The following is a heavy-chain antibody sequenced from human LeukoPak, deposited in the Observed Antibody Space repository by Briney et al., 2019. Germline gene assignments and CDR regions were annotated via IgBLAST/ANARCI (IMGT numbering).Heavy chain of an antibody. CDR3: ARDEGPKLRYQPDY. CDR1: GFTFSSYS. V-gene: IGHV3-21*01. J-gene: IGHJ4*02. D-gene: IGHD3-9*01. CDR2: ISSSSYI. Sequence: PGGSLRLSCAASGFTFSSYSMNWVRQAPGKGLEWVSSISSSSYIYYADSVKGRFTISRDNAKNSLYLQMNSLRAEDTAVYYCARDEGPKLRYQPDYWGQGTLVTVSS.